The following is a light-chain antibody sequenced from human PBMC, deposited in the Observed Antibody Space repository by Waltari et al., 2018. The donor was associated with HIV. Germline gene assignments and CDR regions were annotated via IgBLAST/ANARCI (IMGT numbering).Light chain of an antibody. CDR2: SDN. J-gene: IGLJ3*02. CDR3: AGWDDSVDGPV. V-gene: IGLV1-44*01. Sequence: QSVLTQPPSASGTPGQRVTISCSGGSPNIGSNAVSWYQQLPGTAPKLLIYSDNRRPSGVPDRCSGSKSGTSASLAISGLQSEDEADYHCAGWDDSVDGPVFGGGTRLTVL. CDR1: SPNIGSNA.